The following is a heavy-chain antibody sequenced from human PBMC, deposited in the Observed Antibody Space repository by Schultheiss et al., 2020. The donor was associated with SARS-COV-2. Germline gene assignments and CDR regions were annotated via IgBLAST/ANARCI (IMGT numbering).Heavy chain of an antibody. CDR1: GYSISSGYY. J-gene: IGHJ4*02. V-gene: IGHV4-61*01. CDR2: IYYSGST. CDR3: ASWWQNFDY. Sequence: SETLSLTCAVSGYSISSGYYWGWIRQPPGKGLEWIGYIYYSGSTNYNPSLKSRVTISVDTSKNQFSLKLSSVTAADTAVYYCASWWQNFDYWGQGTLVTVSS. D-gene: IGHD2-15*01.